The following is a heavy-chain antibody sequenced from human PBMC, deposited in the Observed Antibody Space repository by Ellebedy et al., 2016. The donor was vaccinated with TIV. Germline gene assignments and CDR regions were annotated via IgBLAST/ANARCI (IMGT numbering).Heavy chain of an antibody. Sequence: GESLKISXIASGFTFHDVTMFWVRQAPGKGLEWVSLISWDGEVTYYADSVEGRFTISRDNGKNSLYLQMNGLKTEDTAFYYCARGTDGFRELKDWGQGTLVTVSS. CDR3: ARGTDGFRELKD. J-gene: IGHJ4*02. V-gene: IGHV3-43*01. CDR1: GFTFHDVT. D-gene: IGHD3-10*01. CDR2: ISWDGEVT.